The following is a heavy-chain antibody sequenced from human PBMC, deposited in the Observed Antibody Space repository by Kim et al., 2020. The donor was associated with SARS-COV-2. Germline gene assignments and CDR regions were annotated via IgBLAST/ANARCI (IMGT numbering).Heavy chain of an antibody. D-gene: IGHD6-13*01. CDR3: ARETIAAALGY. Sequence: DYPVSVKSRIPINPDTSKNQFSLQLNSVTPEDTAVYYCARETIAAALGYWGQGTLVTVSS. V-gene: IGHV6-1*01. J-gene: IGHJ4*02.